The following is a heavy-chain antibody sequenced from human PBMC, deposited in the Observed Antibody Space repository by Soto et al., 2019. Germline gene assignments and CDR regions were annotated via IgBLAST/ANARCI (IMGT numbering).Heavy chain of an antibody. CDR1: GFTFSSYG. V-gene: IGHV3-33*01. J-gene: IGHJ6*02. CDR3: ARDDLWFGEYPTPLYYYGMDV. CDR2: IWYDGSNK. D-gene: IGHD3-10*01. Sequence: QVQLVESGGGVVQPGRSLRLSCAASGFTFSSYGMHWVRQAPGKGLEWVAVIWYDGSNKYYADSVKGRFTISRDNSKNTLYLQMNSLRAEDTAVYYCARDDLWFGEYPTPLYYYGMDVWGQGTTVTVSS.